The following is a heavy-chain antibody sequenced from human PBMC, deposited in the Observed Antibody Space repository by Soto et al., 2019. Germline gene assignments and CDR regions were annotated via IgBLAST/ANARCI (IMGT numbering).Heavy chain of an antibody. CDR1: GFTFSSYA. Sequence: EVQLLESGGGLVQPGGSLRLSCAASGFTFSSYAMSWVRQAPGKGLEWVSAISGSGGSTYYADSVKGRFTISRDNSKNTLYRKRNSLRADDRAVYYWVKEGEAIFGGQLAYGGREPLFTVSS. CDR3: VKEGEAIFGGQLAY. J-gene: IGHJ4*02. CDR2: ISGSGGST. V-gene: IGHV3-23*01. D-gene: IGHD3-16*01.